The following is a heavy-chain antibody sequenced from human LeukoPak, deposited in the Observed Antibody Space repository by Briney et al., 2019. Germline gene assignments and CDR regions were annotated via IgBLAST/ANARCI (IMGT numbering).Heavy chain of an antibody. J-gene: IGHJ4*02. CDR1: GFTFSSYW. D-gene: IGHD6-19*01. V-gene: IGHV3-74*01. CDR3: ARHQYRSGSTYHFDY. CDR2: INSDGSST. Sequence: GGSLRLSCAASGFTFSSYWMHWVRQAPGKGLVWVSRINSDGSSTSYADSVKGRFTISRDNAKNTLYLQMNSLRAEDTAVYYCARHQYRSGSTYHFDYWGQGTLVTVSS.